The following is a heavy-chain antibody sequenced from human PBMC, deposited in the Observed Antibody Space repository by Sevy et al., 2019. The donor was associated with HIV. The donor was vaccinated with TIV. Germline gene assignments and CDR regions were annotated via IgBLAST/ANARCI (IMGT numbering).Heavy chain of an antibody. J-gene: IGHJ4*02. Sequence: SETLSLTCTVSGGSITSLYWNWIRQPPGKGLEWIANIYYNGHINYNPSLKSRVTLSLDTSKNQFSLRLSSVTAADTAMYYCAGENAWGRGYSWGQGTLVTGSS. CDR1: GGSITSLY. CDR3: AGENAWGRGYS. D-gene: IGHD1-26*01. CDR2: IYYNGHI. V-gene: IGHV4-59*08.